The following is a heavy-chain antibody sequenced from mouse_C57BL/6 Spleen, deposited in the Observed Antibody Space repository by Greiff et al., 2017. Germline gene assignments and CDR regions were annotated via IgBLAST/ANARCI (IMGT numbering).Heavy chain of an antibody. CDR1: GYTFTSYW. J-gene: IGHJ4*01. D-gene: IGHD2-4*01. CDR3: ARERAYDYGRGSMDY. V-gene: IGHV1-53*01. CDR2: INPSNGGT. Sequence: QVQLQQPGTELVKPGASVKLSCKASGYTFTSYWMHWVKQRPGQGLEWIGNINPSNGGTNYNEKFKSKATLTVDKASSTAYMQLSSLTSEDSAVYYCARERAYDYGRGSMDYWGQGTSVTVSS.